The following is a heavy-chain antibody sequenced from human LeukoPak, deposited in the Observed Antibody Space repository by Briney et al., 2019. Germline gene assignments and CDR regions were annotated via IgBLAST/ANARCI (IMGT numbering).Heavy chain of an antibody. V-gene: IGHV4-59*01. CDR3: AREWRGRYYYYYMDV. Sequence: PSETLSLTCTVSGGSISSYYWSWIRQPPGKGLEWIGYIYYSGSTNYNPSLKSRVTISVDTSKNQFSLKLSSVTAADTAVYYCAREWRGRYYYYYMDVWGKGTTVTVYS. D-gene: IGHD2-15*01. CDR1: GGSISSYY. J-gene: IGHJ6*03. CDR2: IYYSGST.